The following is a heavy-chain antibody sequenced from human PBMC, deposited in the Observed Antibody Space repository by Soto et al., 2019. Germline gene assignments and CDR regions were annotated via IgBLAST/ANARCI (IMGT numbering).Heavy chain of an antibody. V-gene: IGHV2-26*01. D-gene: IGHD6-13*01. CDR2: IFSNDEK. J-gene: IGHJ6*02. Sequence: SGPTLVNPTETLTLTCTFSGFSLSNARMGVSWIRQPPGKALEWLAHIFSNDEKSYSTSLKSRLTISKDTSKSQVVLTMTNMDPVDTATYYCARKRRPGGYDGMDVWGQGTTVTVSS. CDR3: ARKRRPGGYDGMDV. CDR1: GFSLSNARMG.